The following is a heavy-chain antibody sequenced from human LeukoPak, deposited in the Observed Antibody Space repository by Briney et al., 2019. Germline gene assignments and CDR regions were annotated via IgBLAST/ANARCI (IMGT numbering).Heavy chain of an antibody. J-gene: IGHJ3*02. CDR2: ISSSGSTI. D-gene: IGHD1-26*01. CDR1: GFTFSSYE. V-gene: IGHV3-48*03. CDR3: ARGCYRWSCTLHHAFDI. Sequence: GGSLRLSCAASGFTFSSYEMNWVRQARGKGLEWVSYISSSGSTIYYADSVKGRFTISRDNAKNSLYLQMNSLRAEDTAVYYCARGCYRWSCTLHHAFDIWGQGAMVTVSS.